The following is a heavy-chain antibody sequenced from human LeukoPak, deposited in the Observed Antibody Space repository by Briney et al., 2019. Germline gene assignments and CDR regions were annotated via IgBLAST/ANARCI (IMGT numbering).Heavy chain of an antibody. CDR3: AKELNGGRYYYYGMDV. Sequence: PGTSLRLSCAVSGFTFSGYTMHWVRQAPGKGLEWVAVISYDGSNKYYADSVKGRFTISRDNSKNTLYLQMNSLRAEDTAVYYCAKELNGGRYYYYGMDVWGQGTTVTVSS. V-gene: IGHV3-30*04. CDR1: GFTFSGYT. CDR2: ISYDGSNK. D-gene: IGHD7-27*01. J-gene: IGHJ6*02.